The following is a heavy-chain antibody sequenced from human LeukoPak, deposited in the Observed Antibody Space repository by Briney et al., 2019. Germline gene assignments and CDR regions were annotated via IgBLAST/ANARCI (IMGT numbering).Heavy chain of an antibody. CDR2: LFYSGST. J-gene: IGHJ4*02. V-gene: IGHV4-39*01. CDR1: GGSISSSSYY. CDR3: ARHSRYGLYYFDY. Sequence: PSETLSLTCTVSGGSISSSSYYWGWIRQPPGKGLEWIVSLFYSGSTYYDPSLKSRVTISVDTPKNQFSLKVTSVTAADTAVYYCARHSRYGLYYFDYWGQGILVTVSS. D-gene: IGHD5-18*01.